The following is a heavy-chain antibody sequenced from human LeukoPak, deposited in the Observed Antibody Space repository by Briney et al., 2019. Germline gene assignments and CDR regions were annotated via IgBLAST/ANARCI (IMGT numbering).Heavy chain of an antibody. D-gene: IGHD6-19*01. Sequence: GGSLILSCAASGSTFSSYSMNWVRQAPGKGLEWVSSISSSSSYIHYADSVKGRFTISRDNAKNSLYLQMNSLRAEDTAVYYCAREEWLEDYWGQGTLVTVSS. J-gene: IGHJ4*02. V-gene: IGHV3-21*01. CDR3: AREEWLEDY. CDR1: GSTFSSYS. CDR2: ISSSSSYI.